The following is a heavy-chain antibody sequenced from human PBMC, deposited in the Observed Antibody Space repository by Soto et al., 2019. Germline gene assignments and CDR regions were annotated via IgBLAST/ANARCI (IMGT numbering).Heavy chain of an antibody. J-gene: IGHJ6*04. CDR2: IYYSGST. D-gene: IGHD1-1*01. V-gene: IGHV4-39*01. CDR1: GGSISSSSYY. Sequence: SETLSLTCTVSGGSISSSSYYWGWIRQPPGKGLEWIGSIYYSGSTYYNPSLKSRVTISVDTSKNQFSLKLSSVTAADTAVYYCARHSTTGRRGYYGMDVWGKGTTVT. CDR3: ARHSTTGRRGYYGMDV.